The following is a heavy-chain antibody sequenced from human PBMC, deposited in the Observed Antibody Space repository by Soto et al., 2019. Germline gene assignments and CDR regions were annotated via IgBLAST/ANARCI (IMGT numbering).Heavy chain of an antibody. D-gene: IGHD5-18*01. CDR2: INPNSGGT. J-gene: IGHJ6*02. V-gene: IGHV1-2*02. Sequence: ASVKVSCKASGYTFTGYYMHWVRQAPGQGLEWMGWINPNSGGTNYAQKFQGRVTMTRDTSISTAYMELSRLRSDETAVYYCARERVDTAMVNDYYYGMDVWGQGTTVTVSS. CDR3: ARERVDTAMVNDYYYGMDV. CDR1: GYTFTGYY.